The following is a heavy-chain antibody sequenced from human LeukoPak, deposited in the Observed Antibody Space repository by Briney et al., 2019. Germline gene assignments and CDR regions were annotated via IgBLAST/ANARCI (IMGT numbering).Heavy chain of an antibody. CDR1: GGTFSSYA. D-gene: IGHD3-22*01. Sequence: SVRVSCKASGGTFSSYAISWVRQAPGQGLEWMGGIIPIFGTANYAQKFQGRVTITADESTSTAYMELSSLRSEDTAVYYCARGVGEYYDSTRAGFDYWGQGTLVTVSS. V-gene: IGHV1-69*01. CDR3: ARGVGEYYDSTRAGFDY. CDR2: IIPIFGTA. J-gene: IGHJ4*02.